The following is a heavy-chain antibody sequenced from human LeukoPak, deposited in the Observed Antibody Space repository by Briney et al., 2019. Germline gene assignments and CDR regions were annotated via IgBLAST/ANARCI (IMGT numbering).Heavy chain of an antibody. D-gene: IGHD6-13*01. V-gene: IGHV6-1*01. CDR3: VRLVGNSWLDY. CDR1: GDDVSTNKA. Sequence: SQTLSLTCAISGDDVSTNKARIRQSPSRGLEWLGRTYYRSQWYNDYAVSVKSRITITPDTSTNQFSLHLNSVTPDDTAVYYCVRLVGNSWLDYWGQGTLVTVSS. J-gene: IGHJ4*02. CDR2: TYYRSQWYN.